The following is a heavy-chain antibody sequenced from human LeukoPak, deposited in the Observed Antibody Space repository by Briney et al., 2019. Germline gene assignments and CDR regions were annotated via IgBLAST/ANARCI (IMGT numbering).Heavy chain of an antibody. J-gene: IGHJ5*02. V-gene: IGHV4-59*08. Sequence: SETLSLTCTVSGGSSSSYYWSWIRQPPGKGLEWIGNIYNSGGTNYNPSLKSRVTISVDTSKNQFSLKLSSVTAADTAVYYCARGAVLNWFDPWGQGTLVTVSS. CDR2: IYNSGGT. CDR3: ARGAVLNWFDP. CDR1: GGSSSSYY. D-gene: IGHD6-19*01.